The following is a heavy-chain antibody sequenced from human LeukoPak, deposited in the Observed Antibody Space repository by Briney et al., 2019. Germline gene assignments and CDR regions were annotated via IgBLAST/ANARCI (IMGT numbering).Heavy chain of an antibody. D-gene: IGHD2-15*01. CDR2: IRSKAYGGTT. Sequence: PGGSLRPSCTASGFTFGDYAMSWVRQAPGKGLEWVGFIRSKAYGGTTEYAASVKGRFTISRDDSKSIAYLQMNSLKTEDTAVYYCTRRVYCSGGSCYDYWGQGTLVTVSS. V-gene: IGHV3-49*04. J-gene: IGHJ4*02. CDR1: GFTFGDYA. CDR3: TRRVYCSGGSCYDY.